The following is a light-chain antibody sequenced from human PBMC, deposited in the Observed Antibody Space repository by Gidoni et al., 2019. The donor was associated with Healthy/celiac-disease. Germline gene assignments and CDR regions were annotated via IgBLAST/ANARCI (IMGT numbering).Light chain of an antibody. CDR2: DAS. V-gene: IGKV3-11*01. Sequence: EIVFTQSPATLSLSPGERATLSCRASQSVSSYLAWYQQKPGQAPRLLIYDASNRATGIPARFSGSGSGTDFTLTISSLEPEDFAVYYGQQRSNWPPPFTFGPGTKVDIK. CDR1: QSVSSY. CDR3: QQRSNWPPPFT. J-gene: IGKJ3*01.